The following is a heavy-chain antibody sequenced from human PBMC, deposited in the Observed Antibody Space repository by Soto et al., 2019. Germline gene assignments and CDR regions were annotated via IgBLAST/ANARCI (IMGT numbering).Heavy chain of an antibody. CDR2: ISYDGSNK. V-gene: IGHV3-30*18. J-gene: IGHJ4*02. CDR1: GFTFSSYG. D-gene: IGHD3-22*01. Sequence: QVQLVESGGGVVQPGRSLRLSCAASGFTFSSYGMHWVRQAPGKGLEWVAVISYDGSNKYYADSVKGRFTISRDNSKNTLYLQMNSLRAEDTAVYYCAKDRSSGYLYYFDYWGQGTLVTVSS. CDR3: AKDRSSGYLYYFDY.